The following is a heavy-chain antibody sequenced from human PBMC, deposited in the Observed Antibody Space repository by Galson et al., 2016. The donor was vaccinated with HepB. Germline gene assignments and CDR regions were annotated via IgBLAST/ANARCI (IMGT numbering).Heavy chain of an antibody. D-gene: IGHD2-8*01. CDR2: ISISSSYI. J-gene: IGHJ5*02. V-gene: IGHV3-21*04. Sequence: SLRLSCAASGFAFSSYTMHWARQAPGKGLEWVSSISISSSYIYYADSVKGRFTISRDNAKNSLYLQMNSLRVDDTALYYCAKGKSMGLLDWFDPWGQGTLVIVSS. CDR3: AKGKSMGLLDWFDP. CDR1: GFAFSSYT.